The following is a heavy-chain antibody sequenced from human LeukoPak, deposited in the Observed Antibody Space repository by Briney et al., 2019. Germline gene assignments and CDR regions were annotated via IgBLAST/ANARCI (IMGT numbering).Heavy chain of an antibody. V-gene: IGHV3-43*01. CDR3: AGYCSSTSCALLDY. CDR2: ISWDGGST. Sequence: GGSLRLSCAASGFTFDDVTMHWVRQAPGKGLEWVSLISWDGGSTYYADSVKGRFTISRDNSKNSLYLQMNSLRTEDTALYYCAGYCSSTSCALLDYWGQGPLVTVSS. J-gene: IGHJ4*02. CDR1: GFTFDDVT. D-gene: IGHD2-2*01.